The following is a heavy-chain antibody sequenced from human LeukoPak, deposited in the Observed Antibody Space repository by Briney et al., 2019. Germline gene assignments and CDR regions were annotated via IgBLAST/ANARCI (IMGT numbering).Heavy chain of an antibody. V-gene: IGHV1-46*01. Sequence: ASVKVSCKASGGTFSSYAISWVRQAPGQGLEWMGMINPSGTSYAQKFQGRVAMTRDTSTSTVYMELSSLRSEDTAVYYCARGRYYSGGMCYFLWRLDSWGQGTLVTVSS. J-gene: IGHJ4*02. D-gene: IGHD2-15*01. CDR3: ARGRYYSGGMCYFLWRLDS. CDR1: GGTFSSYA. CDR2: INPSGT.